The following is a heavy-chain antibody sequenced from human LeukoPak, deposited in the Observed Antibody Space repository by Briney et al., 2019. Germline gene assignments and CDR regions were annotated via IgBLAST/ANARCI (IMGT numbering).Heavy chain of an antibody. CDR3: ARCYYDSSGYRRPFDI. Sequence: SETLSLTCAVYGGSFSGYYWSWIRQPPGKGLEWIGEINHSGSTNYNPSLKSRVTISVDTSKNQFSLKLSSVTAADTAVYYCARCYYDSSGYRRPFDIWGQGTMVTVSS. V-gene: IGHV4-34*01. J-gene: IGHJ3*02. CDR2: INHSGST. CDR1: GGSFSGYY. D-gene: IGHD3-22*01.